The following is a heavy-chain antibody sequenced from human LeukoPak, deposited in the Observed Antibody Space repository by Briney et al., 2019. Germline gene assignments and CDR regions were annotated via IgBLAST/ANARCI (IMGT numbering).Heavy chain of an antibody. D-gene: IGHD7-27*01. CDR2: IYYTET. J-gene: IGHJ4*02. Sequence: SETLSLTCTVSGGSISNYYWSWIRQSPGKGLEWLGYIYYTETSYNPSLKSRVTISADTSKNQFSLKLYSVTAADTAVYYCATRKLGNDYWGQGTLVTVSS. CDR1: GGSISNYY. V-gene: IGHV4-59*01. CDR3: ATRKLGNDY.